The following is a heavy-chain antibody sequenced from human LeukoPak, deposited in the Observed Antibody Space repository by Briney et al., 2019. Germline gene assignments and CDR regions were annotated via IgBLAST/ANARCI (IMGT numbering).Heavy chain of an antibody. Sequence: SETLSLTCAVYGGSFSGYYWNWIRQPPGKGLEWIGEINHSGSTHYNPSLKSRVNILVDTSKKQFSLKVSSVTAADTAVYYCARQTGSGLFILPGGQGTLVTVSS. J-gene: IGHJ4*02. CDR3: ARQTGSGLFILP. D-gene: IGHD3/OR15-3a*01. V-gene: IGHV4-34*01. CDR2: INHSGST. CDR1: GGSFSGYY.